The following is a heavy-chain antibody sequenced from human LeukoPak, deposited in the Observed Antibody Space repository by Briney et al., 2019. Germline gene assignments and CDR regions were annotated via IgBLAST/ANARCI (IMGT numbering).Heavy chain of an antibody. CDR2: ISYDGSNK. D-gene: IGHD2-15*01. CDR1: GFTFSTYA. Sequence: PGGSLRPSCAASGFTFSTYAMHWVRQAPGKGLEWVAVISYDGSNKYYADSVKGRFTISRDNSKNALYLQMNSLRAEDTAVYYCARDYCSGGSCYSIPGYWGQGTLVTVSS. J-gene: IGHJ4*02. CDR3: ARDYCSGGSCYSIPGY. V-gene: IGHV3-30-3*01.